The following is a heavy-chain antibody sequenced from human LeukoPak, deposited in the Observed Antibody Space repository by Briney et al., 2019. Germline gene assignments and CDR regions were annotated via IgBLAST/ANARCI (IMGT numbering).Heavy chain of an antibody. D-gene: IGHD3-22*01. Sequence: PSETLSLTCTVSGGSISSYYWGWIRQPPGKGLEWIGSIYYSGSTYYNPSLKSRVTISVDTSKNQFSLKLSSVTAADTAVYYCARMLGYYYDSSGYYPPWGQGTLVTVSS. CDR1: GGSISSYY. J-gene: IGHJ5*02. CDR2: IYYSGST. CDR3: ARMLGYYYDSSGYYPP. V-gene: IGHV4-39*01.